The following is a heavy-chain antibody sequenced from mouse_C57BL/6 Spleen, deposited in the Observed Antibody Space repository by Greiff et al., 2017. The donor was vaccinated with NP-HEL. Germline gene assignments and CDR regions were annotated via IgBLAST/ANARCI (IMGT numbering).Heavy chain of an antibody. J-gene: IGHJ2*01. D-gene: IGHD1-1*01. CDR1: GFTFSSYA. Sequence: EVKVVESGGGLVKPGGSLKLSCAASGFTFSSYAMSWVRQTPEKRLEWVATISDGGSYTYYPDNVKGRFTISRDNAKNNLYLQMSHLKSEDTAMYYCARDPSTVVASYYFDYWGQGTTLTVSS. CDR2: ISDGGSYT. V-gene: IGHV5-4*01. CDR3: ARDPSTVVASYYFDY.